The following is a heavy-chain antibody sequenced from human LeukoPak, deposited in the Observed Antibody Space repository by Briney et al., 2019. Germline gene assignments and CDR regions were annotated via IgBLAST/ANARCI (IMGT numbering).Heavy chain of an antibody. Sequence: SVKVSCKASGGTFSSYAISWVRRAPGQGLEWMGGIIPIFGTANYAQKFQGRVTITADESTSTAYMELSSLRSEDTAVYYCARGGTPPTPYYYGMDVWGQGTTVTVSS. CDR3: ARGGTPPTPYYYGMDV. CDR2: IIPIFGTA. D-gene: IGHD5-12*01. CDR1: GGTFSSYA. J-gene: IGHJ6*02. V-gene: IGHV1-69*01.